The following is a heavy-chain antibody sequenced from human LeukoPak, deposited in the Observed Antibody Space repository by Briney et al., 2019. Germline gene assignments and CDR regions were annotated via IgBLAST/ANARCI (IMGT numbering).Heavy chain of an antibody. V-gene: IGHV3-15*01. D-gene: IGHD3-10*01. CDR2: IKSKTDGGTT. CDR3: TTGDSFLLWFGIDY. CDR1: GFTSSNAL. J-gene: IGHJ4*02. Sequence: GGSLRLSCAASGFTSSNALMSWVRQAPGKGLEWVGRIKSKTDGGTTDYGEPVKGRFTISRDDSKNPLYVQMNSLKTEDTAVYYCTTGDSFLLWFGIDYWGQGTLVTVSS.